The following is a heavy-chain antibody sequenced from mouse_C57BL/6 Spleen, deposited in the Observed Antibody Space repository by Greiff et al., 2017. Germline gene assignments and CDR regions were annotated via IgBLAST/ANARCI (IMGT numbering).Heavy chain of an antibody. V-gene: IGHV7-1*01. J-gene: IGHJ4*01. CDR3: ARDGGEEAMDY. Sequence: DVMLVESGGGLVQSGRSLRLSCATSGFTFSDFYMEWVRQAPGKGLEWIAASRNKANDYTTENRLSVKGRFIVSRDTSQSLLYLQMNALRAEDTAIYCCARDGGEEAMDYWGQGTSVTVSS. CDR1: GFTFSDFY. CDR2: SRNKANDYTT.